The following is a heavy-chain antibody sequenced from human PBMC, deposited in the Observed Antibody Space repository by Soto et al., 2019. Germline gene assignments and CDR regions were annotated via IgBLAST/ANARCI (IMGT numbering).Heavy chain of an antibody. CDR3: VGTPTSYTSGREDY. V-gene: IGHV4-31*03. CDR1: GYSISSGGYY. D-gene: IGHD6-19*01. J-gene: IGHJ4*02. CDR2: IFYRGTT. Sequence: QVQLQESGPGLVKPSQTLSLTCTVSGYSISSGGYYWSWLRQHPGRGPDWIAYIFYRGTTSYNPSLQSRLNTSVDTSKNQFSLMLSSVTAADTAVYYCVGTPTSYTSGREDYWGQGTLVTVSS.